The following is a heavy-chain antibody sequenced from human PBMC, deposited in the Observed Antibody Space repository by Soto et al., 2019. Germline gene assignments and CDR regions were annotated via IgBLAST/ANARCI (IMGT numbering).Heavy chain of an antibody. V-gene: IGHV2-5*02. D-gene: IGHD2-15*01. CDR1: GFSLSTSGVG. CDR3: AYLPCSGGSCYWFSFSGMAV. J-gene: IGHJ6*02. Sequence: QITLKESGPPLVKPTQTLTLTCTFSGFSLSTSGVGVAWIRQPPGKALEWLALIYWDDDKRYRPSLESRLTITNAPPKTPVVLTMTNMHSVDTATYYCAYLPCSGGSCYWFSFSGMAVWGQGTTVTVSS. CDR2: IYWDDDK.